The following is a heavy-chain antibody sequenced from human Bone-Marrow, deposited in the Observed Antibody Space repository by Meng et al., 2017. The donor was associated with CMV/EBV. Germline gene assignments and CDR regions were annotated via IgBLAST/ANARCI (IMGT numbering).Heavy chain of an antibody. V-gene: IGHV3-30*02. CDR3: AKRGYCSSTSCPRYWYFDL. Sequence: TFSSYGMHWVRQAPGKGLEWVAFRRYDGSNKYYADSVKGRFTISRDNSKNTLYLQMNSLRAEDTAVYYCAKRGYCSSTSCPRYWYFDLWGRGTLVTVSS. CDR2: RRYDGSNK. J-gene: IGHJ2*01. D-gene: IGHD2-2*01. CDR1: TFSSYG.